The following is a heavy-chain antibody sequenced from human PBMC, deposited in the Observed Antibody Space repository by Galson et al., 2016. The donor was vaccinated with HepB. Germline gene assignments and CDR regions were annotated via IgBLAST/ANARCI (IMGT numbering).Heavy chain of an antibody. CDR2: ISGSGGGT. CDR1: GFTFSSYA. V-gene: IGHV3-23*01. D-gene: IGHD6-19*01. Sequence: SLRLSCAASGFTFSSYAMGWVRQAPGKGLEWVSAISGSGGGTYYADSVKGRFTISRDNSKNTLYLQMNSLRAEDTAVYYCAKDHRIWRIAVAGRPFDYWGQGTLVTVSS. CDR3: AKDHRIWRIAVAGRPFDY. J-gene: IGHJ4*02.